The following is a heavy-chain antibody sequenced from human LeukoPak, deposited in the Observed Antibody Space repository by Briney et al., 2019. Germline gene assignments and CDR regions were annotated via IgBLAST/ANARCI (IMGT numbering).Heavy chain of an antibody. CDR2: IKSKTDGGTT. J-gene: IGHJ4*01. CDR3: TTAAYH. CDR1: GFTFSNAW. Sequence: AGGSLRLSCAASGFTFSNAWMSWVRQAPGKGLEWIGRIKSKTDGGTTDYAAPVTGRVAISRDDSKNTLSLQMNSLKTEDTGVYYCTTAAYHWGQGTQVTVSS. V-gene: IGHV3-15*01.